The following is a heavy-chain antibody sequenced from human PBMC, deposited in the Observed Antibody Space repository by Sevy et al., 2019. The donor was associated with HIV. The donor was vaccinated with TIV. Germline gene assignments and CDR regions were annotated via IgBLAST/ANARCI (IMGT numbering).Heavy chain of an antibody. CDR2: ISYDGSNK. CDR1: GFTFSSYG. CDR3: AKGITMVRGFDY. J-gene: IGHJ4*02. D-gene: IGHD3-10*01. V-gene: IGHV3-30*18. Sequence: GGSLRLSCAASGFTFSSYGMHWVHQAPGKGLEWVAVISYDGSNKYYADSVKGRFTISRDNSKNTLYLQMNSLRAEDTAVYYCAKGITMVRGFDYWGQGTLVTVSS.